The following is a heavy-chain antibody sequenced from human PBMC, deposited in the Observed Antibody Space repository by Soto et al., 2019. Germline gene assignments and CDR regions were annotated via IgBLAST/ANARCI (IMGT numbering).Heavy chain of an antibody. J-gene: IGHJ5*02. D-gene: IGHD6-19*01. CDR2: IYHSGST. CDR3: ARQSSGRHNLFDP. V-gene: IGHV4-30-2*01. Sequence: SETLSLTCAVSGGSISSGGYSWSWIRQPPGKGLEGIGYIYHSGSTYYNPSLKSPVTISIDRSKNQFSLKLRSVPAAETAVYYCARQSSGRHNLFDPWGQGTLVTLSS. CDR1: GGSISSGGYS.